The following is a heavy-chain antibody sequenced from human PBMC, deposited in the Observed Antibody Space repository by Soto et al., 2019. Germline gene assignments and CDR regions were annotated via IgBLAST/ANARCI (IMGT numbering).Heavy chain of an antibody. CDR2: IYYSGST. CDR1: GGSISSSSYY. J-gene: IGHJ4*02. Sequence: QLQLQESGPGLVKPSETLSLTCTVSGGSISSSSYYWGWIRQPPGKGLEWIGSIYYSGSTYYNPSLKSRVTISVDTSKNQFSLKLSSVTAADTAVYYCASGRLVIMGYFDYWGQGTLVTVSS. CDR3: ASGRLVIMGYFDY. D-gene: IGHD3-9*01. V-gene: IGHV4-39*01.